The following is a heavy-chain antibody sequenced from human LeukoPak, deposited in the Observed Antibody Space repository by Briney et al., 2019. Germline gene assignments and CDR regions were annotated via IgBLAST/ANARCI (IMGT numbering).Heavy chain of an antibody. V-gene: IGHV4-38-2*01. CDR2: IYHSGST. D-gene: IGHD5-18*01. J-gene: IGHJ3*02. Sequence: SETLSLTCAVPGYSISSGYYWGWIRQPPGKGLEWIGSIYHSGSTYYNPSLKSRVPISVDTSKNQFSLKLSSVTAADTAVYYCARRGYSPRDAFDIWGQGKMVTVSS. CDR1: GYSISSGYY. CDR3: ARRGYSPRDAFDI.